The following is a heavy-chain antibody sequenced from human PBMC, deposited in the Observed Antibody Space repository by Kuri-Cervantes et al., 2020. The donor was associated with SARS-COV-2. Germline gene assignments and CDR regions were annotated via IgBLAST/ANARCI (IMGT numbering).Heavy chain of an antibody. D-gene: IGHD3-22*01. V-gene: IGHV1-69*06. CDR3: ASRRSRSGYYFAQPFDP. Sequence: SVKVSCKASGGTFSSYAISWVRQAPGQGLEWMGGISPIFGTANYAQKFQGRVTITADKSTSTAYMELSSLRSEDTAVYYCASRRSRSGYYFAQPFDPWGQGTLVTVSS. J-gene: IGHJ5*02. CDR2: ISPIFGTA. CDR1: GGTFSSYA.